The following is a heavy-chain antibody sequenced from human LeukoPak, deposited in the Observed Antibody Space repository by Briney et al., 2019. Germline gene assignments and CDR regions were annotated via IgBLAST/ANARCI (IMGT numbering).Heavy chain of an antibody. CDR3: ARDGYDILTGYNRNFDY. Sequence: GGSLRLSCAASGFTFSNYSMNWVRQAPGKGLEWVAVIWSDGSNKYYADSVKGRFTISRDNAKNSLYLQMNSLRAEDTAVYYCARDGYDILTGYNRNFDYWGQGTLVTVSS. CDR2: IWSDGSNK. D-gene: IGHD3-9*01. J-gene: IGHJ4*02. V-gene: IGHV3-33*08. CDR1: GFTFSNYS.